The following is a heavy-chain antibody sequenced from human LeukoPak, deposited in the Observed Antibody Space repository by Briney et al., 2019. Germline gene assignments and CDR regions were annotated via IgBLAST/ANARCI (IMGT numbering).Heavy chain of an antibody. D-gene: IGHD2-2*02. J-gene: IGHJ4*02. CDR3: AREYCTTANCYRLDS. Sequence: PGGSLRLSCAASGFTFSHVAMHWVRQSPGKGPEWVAVITYDGKNANYADSVEGRFTVSRDNSENTLYLQLNSLRAEDTAIYYCAREYCTTANCYRLDSWGQGTLVTVSP. CDR1: GFTFSHVA. V-gene: IGHV3-30*04. CDR2: ITYDGKNA.